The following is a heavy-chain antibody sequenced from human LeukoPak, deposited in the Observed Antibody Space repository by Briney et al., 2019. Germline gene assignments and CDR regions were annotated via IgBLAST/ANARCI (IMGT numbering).Heavy chain of an antibody. Sequence: PGGSLRHPCAAWGVLYSFFLLMCLPLTTEGAVEEVDCVRVGGSETIYMDSVRGSFTISRDNTEKSLSLQMNSLRAEDTAVYFCVRDLGHSRHYFEYWGQGALVTVSS. V-gene: IGHV3-7*01. CDR1: GVLYSFFL. CDR2: VRVGGSET. CDR3: VRDLGHSRHYFEY. J-gene: IGHJ4*02. D-gene: IGHD2-15*01.